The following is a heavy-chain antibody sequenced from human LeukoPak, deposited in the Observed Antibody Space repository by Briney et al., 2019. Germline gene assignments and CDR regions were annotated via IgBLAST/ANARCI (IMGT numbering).Heavy chain of an antibody. D-gene: IGHD3-22*01. Sequence: GGSLRLSCVASGFTFSSYAMHWVRQAPGKGLEFVSAISSNGGSTYYANSVKGRFTISRDNSKNTLYLQMGSLRAEDMAVYYCARYYYDSSGYYYDYWGQGTLVTVSS. CDR2: ISSNGGST. V-gene: IGHV3-64*01. CDR3: ARYYYDSSGYYYDY. J-gene: IGHJ4*02. CDR1: GFTFSSYA.